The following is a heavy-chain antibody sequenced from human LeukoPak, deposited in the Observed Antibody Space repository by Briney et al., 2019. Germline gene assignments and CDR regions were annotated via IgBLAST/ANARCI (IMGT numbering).Heavy chain of an antibody. CDR3: AKDLGVWVQYYYGMDV. Sequence: GGSLRLSCAASGFTFSSYGMHWVRQAPGKGLEWVAVISYDGSNKYYADSVKGRFTISRDNSKNTLYLQMNSLRAEDTAVYYCAKDLGVWVQYYYGMDVWGQGTTVTVSS. CDR1: GFTFSSYG. CDR2: ISYDGSNK. V-gene: IGHV3-30*18. D-gene: IGHD3-16*01. J-gene: IGHJ6*02.